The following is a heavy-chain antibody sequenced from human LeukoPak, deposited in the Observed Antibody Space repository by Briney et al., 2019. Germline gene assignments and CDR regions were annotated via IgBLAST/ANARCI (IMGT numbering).Heavy chain of an antibody. D-gene: IGHD6-25*01. V-gene: IGHV4-34*01. CDR1: GGSFSGYY. Sequence: PSETLSLTCAVYGGSFSGYYWNWIRQPPGKGLEWIGEINHNGSTNYNPSLKSRVTISVDTSKNQFSLKLSSVTAADTAVYYCARTERWFDPWGQGTLVTVSS. CDR3: ARTERWFDP. J-gene: IGHJ5*02. CDR2: INHNGST.